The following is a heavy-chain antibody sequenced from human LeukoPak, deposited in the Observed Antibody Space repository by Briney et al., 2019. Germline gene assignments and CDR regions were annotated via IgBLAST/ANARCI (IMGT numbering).Heavy chain of an antibody. V-gene: IGHV4-34*01. J-gene: IGHJ5*02. D-gene: IGHD3-10*01. CDR3: ARVRTGWFDP. CDR1: GGSFSGYY. Sequence: ASETLSLTCAVYGGSFSGYYWSWIRQPPGKGLEWIGEINHSGGTNYNPSLKSRVTISVDTSKNQFSLKLSSVTAADTAVYYCARVRTGWFDPWGQGTLVTVSS. CDR2: INHSGGT.